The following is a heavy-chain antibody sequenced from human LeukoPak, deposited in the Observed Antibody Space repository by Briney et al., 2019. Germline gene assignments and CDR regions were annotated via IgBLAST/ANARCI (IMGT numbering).Heavy chain of an antibody. CDR1: GDSISSYY. CDR2: IYYSGST. V-gene: IGHV4-59*01. D-gene: IGHD3-22*01. CDR3: ARVNYYDSSGTDY. J-gene: IGHJ4*02. Sequence: PSETLSLTCTVSGDSISSYYWSWIRQPPVKGLEWIGYIYYSGSTNYNPSLKRRVTISVDTSKNQFSLRLSSVTAAETAVYYCARVNYYDSSGTDYWGQGTLVTVSS.